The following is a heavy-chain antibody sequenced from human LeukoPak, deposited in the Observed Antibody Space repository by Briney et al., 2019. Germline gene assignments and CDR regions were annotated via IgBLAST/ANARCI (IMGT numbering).Heavy chain of an antibody. CDR2: VSGSGGST. CDR3: AKAPPSGIAAAGLYYLDY. CDR1: GFTFSGYA. D-gene: IGHD6-13*01. V-gene: IGHV3-23*01. J-gene: IGHJ4*02. Sequence: PGGSLRLSCAASGFTFSGYAMSWVRQAPGKGLEWVSAVSGSGGSTYYADSVKGRFTISRDNSKNTLYLQMNSLRAEDTAVYYCAKAPPSGIAAAGLYYLDYWGQGTLVTVSS.